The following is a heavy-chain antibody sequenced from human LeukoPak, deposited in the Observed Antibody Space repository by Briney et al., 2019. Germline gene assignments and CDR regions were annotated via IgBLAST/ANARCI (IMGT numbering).Heavy chain of an antibody. CDR3: ACGSNNWYNWFDP. V-gene: IGHV4-31*03. Sequence: PSETLSLTCTVSGGSIGSGGYYWSWIRQHPEKGLEWIGYIHYSGSTYYHPSLKSRVSMSVDTSRNQFSLKLSSVTAADTAVYYCACGSNNWYNWFDPWGQGTLVTVSS. CDR2: IHYSGST. CDR1: GGSIGSGGYY. D-gene: IGHD1-1*01. J-gene: IGHJ5*02.